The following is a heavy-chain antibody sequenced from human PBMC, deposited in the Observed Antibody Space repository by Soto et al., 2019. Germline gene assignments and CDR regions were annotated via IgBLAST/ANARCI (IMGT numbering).Heavy chain of an antibody. Sequence: PGGSLRLSCAASGFTFSSYAMSWVRQAPGKGLEWVSAISGSGGSTYYADSVKGRFTISRDNSKNTLYLQMNSLRAEDTAVYYCAKDSQQLVRVNWFDPWGQGTLVTVSS. CDR1: GFTFSSYA. D-gene: IGHD6-13*01. J-gene: IGHJ5*02. CDR2: ISGSGGST. CDR3: AKDSQQLVRVNWFDP. V-gene: IGHV3-23*01.